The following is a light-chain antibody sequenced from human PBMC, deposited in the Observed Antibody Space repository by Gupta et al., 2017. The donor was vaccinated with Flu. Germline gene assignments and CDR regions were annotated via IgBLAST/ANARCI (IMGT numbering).Light chain of an antibody. V-gene: IGKV1-33*01. Sequence: PSSLSASVGERVTITCQATQDISTYLSWYQHKPGKPPKLLICDASTLQTGVPPSFSGSGSGTDFTFTISSLQPEDIGTYYCQQYGNLPLTFGGGTKVELK. CDR3: QQYGNLPLT. J-gene: IGKJ4*01. CDR1: QDISTY. CDR2: DAS.